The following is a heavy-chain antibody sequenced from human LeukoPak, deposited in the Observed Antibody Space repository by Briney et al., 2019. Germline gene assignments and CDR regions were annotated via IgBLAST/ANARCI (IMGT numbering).Heavy chain of an antibody. Sequence: SETLSLTCAVYGGSFSGYYWSWIRQPPGKGLEWIGEINHSGSTNYNPSLKSRVTISVDTSKNQFSLKLSSVTAADTAVYYCARGRHFDIWGQGTMVTVSP. V-gene: IGHV4-34*01. CDR2: INHSGST. J-gene: IGHJ3*02. CDR1: GGSFSGYY. CDR3: ARGRHFDI.